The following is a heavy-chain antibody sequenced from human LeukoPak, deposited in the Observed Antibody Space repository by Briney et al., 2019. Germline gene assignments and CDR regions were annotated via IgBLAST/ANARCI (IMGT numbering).Heavy chain of an antibody. CDR1: GGTFSNDA. V-gene: IGHV1-69*04. Sequence: SVKVPCKASGGTFSNDAISWVRQAPGQGLEWMGRIIPNLGMALYAQKFKGRVTITADKSPSTAYMELSSLTSEDTAVYFCARDLVCTMNCKDSWGQGTLVTVS. J-gene: IGHJ4*02. D-gene: IGHD2-2*01. CDR3: ARDLVCTMNCKDS. CDR2: IIPNLGMA.